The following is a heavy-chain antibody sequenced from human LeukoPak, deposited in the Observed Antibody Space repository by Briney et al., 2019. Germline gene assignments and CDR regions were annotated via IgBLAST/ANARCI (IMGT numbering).Heavy chain of an antibody. CDR1: GLKFSDSY. J-gene: IGHJ3*02. CDR2: ITSGGTTM. CDR3: VREVYFYDDSAMEGGFDI. Sequence: GGSLRLSCVASGLKFSDSYMNWIRQAPGKGLEWISYITSGGTTMYYADSVKGRFTVSRDNAKNSLHLQMNSLRAEDTAVYYCVREVYFYDDSAMEGGFDIWGHGTVVTVSS. D-gene: IGHD3-22*01. V-gene: IGHV3-11*04.